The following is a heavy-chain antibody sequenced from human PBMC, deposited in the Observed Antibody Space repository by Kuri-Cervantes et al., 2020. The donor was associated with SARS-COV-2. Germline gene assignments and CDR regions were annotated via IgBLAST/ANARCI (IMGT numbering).Heavy chain of an antibody. CDR1: GGSISSRSYY. Sequence: GSLRLSCSVSGGSISSRSYYWGWIRQPPGKGLEWIGSIYYSGSTNYNPTLKSRVTISVDTSTNQFFLNLTSVTAADTAVYYCARTLDYYGSGTYCFDYWCQGTLVTVSS. D-gene: IGHD3-10*01. V-gene: IGHV4-39*01. CDR3: ARTLDYYGSGTYCFDY. CDR2: IYYSGST. J-gene: IGHJ4*02.